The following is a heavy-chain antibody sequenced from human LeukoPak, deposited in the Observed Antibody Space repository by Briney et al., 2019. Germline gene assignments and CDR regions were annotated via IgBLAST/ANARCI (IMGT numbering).Heavy chain of an antibody. J-gene: IGHJ4*02. V-gene: IGHV4-34*01. D-gene: IGHD2-2*01. CDR3: ARSTWNFDY. Sequence: SETLSLTCAVYGGSFSGYYWSWIPQPPGKGLEWIGEINHSGSTNYNPSLKSRVNISVDTSKNQFSLKLSSVTAADTAVYYCARSTWNFDYWGQGTLVTVSS. CDR1: GGSFSGYY. CDR2: INHSGST.